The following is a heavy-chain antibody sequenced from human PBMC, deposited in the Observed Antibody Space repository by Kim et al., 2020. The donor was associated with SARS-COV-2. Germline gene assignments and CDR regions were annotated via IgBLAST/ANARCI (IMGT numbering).Heavy chain of an antibody. D-gene: IGHD1-26*01. Sequence: GGSLRLSCAASGFTFSGSAMHWVRQASGKGLEWVGRIRSKANSYATAYAASVKGRFTISRDDSKNTAYLQMNSLKTEDTAVYYCTRVAYSGSYTRLGAFEIWGQGTMVTVSS. J-gene: IGHJ3*02. CDR3: TRVAYSGSYTRLGAFEI. CDR1: GFTFSGSA. CDR2: IRSKANSYAT. V-gene: IGHV3-73*01.